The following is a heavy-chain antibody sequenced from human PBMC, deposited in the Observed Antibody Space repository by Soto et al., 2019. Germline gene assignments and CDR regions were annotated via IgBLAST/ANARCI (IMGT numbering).Heavy chain of an antibody. CDR2: IWSDGSNE. Sequence: QVYLVESGGGVVQPGRSLRLSCEASAFTFSNYAMHWVRQAPGRGLEWVALIWSDGSNEHYADSLKGRFTISRDNSKNTVYLQMNSLTADDTAVYYCAREWIAARRTLDYWGQGTLVTVSS. J-gene: IGHJ4*02. CDR3: AREWIAARRTLDY. CDR1: AFTFSNYA. V-gene: IGHV3-33*01. D-gene: IGHD6-6*01.